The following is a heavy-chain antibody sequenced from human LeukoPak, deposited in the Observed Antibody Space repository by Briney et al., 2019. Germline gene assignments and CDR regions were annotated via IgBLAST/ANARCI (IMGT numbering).Heavy chain of an antibody. V-gene: IGHV3-48*04. J-gene: IGHJ4*02. Sequence: TGGSLRLSCAASGFTFSSYSMNWVRQAPGKGLEWVSYISSSSSTIYYADSVKGRFTISRDNAKNSLYLQMNSLRAEDTAVYYCARGPITMVRGVVDYWGQGTLVTVSS. CDR1: GFTFSSYS. D-gene: IGHD3-10*01. CDR3: ARGPITMVRGVVDY. CDR2: ISSSSSTI.